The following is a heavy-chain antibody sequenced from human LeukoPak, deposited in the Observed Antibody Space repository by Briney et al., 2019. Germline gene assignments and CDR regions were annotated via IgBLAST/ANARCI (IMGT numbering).Heavy chain of an antibody. CDR1: GYTFTSYG. V-gene: IGHV1-18*01. Sequence: ASVKVSCKASGYTFTSYGISWVRQAPGQGLEWMGWISAYNGNTNYAQKFQGRVTMTRDMSTSTVYMELSSLRSEDTAVYYCARGEGVQYTDYWGQGTLVTVSS. D-gene: IGHD4-11*01. J-gene: IGHJ4*02. CDR2: ISAYNGNT. CDR3: ARGEGVQYTDY.